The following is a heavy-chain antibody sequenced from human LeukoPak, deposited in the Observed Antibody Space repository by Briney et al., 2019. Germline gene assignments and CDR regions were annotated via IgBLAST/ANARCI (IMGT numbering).Heavy chain of an antibody. CDR3: ARSAYSEYYLDY. CDR1: GDSVSSNSAA. CDR2: TYYRSKWYN. D-gene: IGHD1-26*01. V-gene: IGHV6-1*01. J-gene: IGHJ4*02. Sequence: SQSLSLTCAISGDSVSSNSAAWNWLRQSPSIGLEWLGRTYYRSKWYNDYAVSVKSRITINPDTSKNQFSLQLNSVTPEDTAVYYCARSAYSEYYLDYWGQGTLVTVSS.